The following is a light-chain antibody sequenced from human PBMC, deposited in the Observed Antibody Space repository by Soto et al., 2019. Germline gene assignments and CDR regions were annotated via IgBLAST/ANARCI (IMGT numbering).Light chain of an antibody. CDR1: SSDVGSYNL. Sequence: QSVLTQPASVSGSPGQSITISCTGTSSDVGSYNLVSWYQQHTGKAPKLMIFEVNKRPSGVSYRFSGSKSGNTASLTISGLQAEDEADYYCCSYAGSSAPVVFGGGTKVTVL. J-gene: IGLJ2*01. CDR2: EVN. CDR3: CSYAGSSAPVV. V-gene: IGLV2-23*02.